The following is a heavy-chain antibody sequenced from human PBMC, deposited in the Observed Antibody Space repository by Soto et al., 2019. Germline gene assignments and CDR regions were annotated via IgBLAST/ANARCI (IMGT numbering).Heavy chain of an antibody. CDR2: IDPTDSFT. Sequence: PGESLKISCKASGYKFTTFWLNWVRQTPGKGLEWLGRIDPTDSFTNYSPPFEGHVTISVDRSISTAYLQWNSLQASDTAIYYCARPASGGGRDAFDVWGQGTTVTVSS. CDR1: GYKFTTFW. D-gene: IGHD2-15*01. V-gene: IGHV5-10-1*01. CDR3: ARPASGGGRDAFDV. J-gene: IGHJ3*01.